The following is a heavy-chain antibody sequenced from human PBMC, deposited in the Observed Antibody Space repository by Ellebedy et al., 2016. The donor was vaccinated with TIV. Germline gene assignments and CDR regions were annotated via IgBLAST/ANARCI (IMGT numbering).Heavy chain of an antibody. D-gene: IGHD2-2*01. CDR1: GFTFSNYD. Sequence: GESLKISXAASGFTFSNYDMHWVRQAPGKGLEWVAVISYDGSNKYYADSVKGRFTISRDNSKNTLYLQMNSLRAEDTAVYYCARAGCSSTSCYPHPVYLDYGMDVWGQGTTVTVSS. CDR3: ARAGCSSTSCYPHPVYLDYGMDV. CDR2: ISYDGSNK. J-gene: IGHJ6*02. V-gene: IGHV3-30-3*01.